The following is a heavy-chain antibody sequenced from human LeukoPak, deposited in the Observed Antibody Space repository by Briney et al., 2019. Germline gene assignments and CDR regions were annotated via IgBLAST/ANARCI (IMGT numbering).Heavy chain of an antibody. CDR1: GGSFSGYY. CDR3: APRGYSGYVSSLDY. Sequence: SETLSLTCAVYGGSFSGYYWSWIRQPPGKGLEWIGEINHSGSTNYNPSLKSRVTISVDTSKNQFSLKLSSVTAADTAVYYCAPRGYSGYVSSLDYWGQGTLVTVSS. V-gene: IGHV4-34*01. J-gene: IGHJ4*02. CDR2: INHSGST. D-gene: IGHD5-12*01.